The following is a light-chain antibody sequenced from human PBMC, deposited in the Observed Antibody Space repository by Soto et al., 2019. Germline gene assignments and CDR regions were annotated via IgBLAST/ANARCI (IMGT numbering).Light chain of an antibody. J-gene: IGLJ1*01. CDR1: ASDVGAYDY. CDR2: EVR. CDR3: SSSTSSSTLV. Sequence: QSALTQPASVSGSPGQSITISCTGTASDVGAYDYVSWYQHHPSKPPKLLIFEVRDRPSGVSNRFSGSKSGNTASLTISGLQPEDEADYFCSSSTSSSTLVFGTVTKLTVL. V-gene: IGLV2-14*01.